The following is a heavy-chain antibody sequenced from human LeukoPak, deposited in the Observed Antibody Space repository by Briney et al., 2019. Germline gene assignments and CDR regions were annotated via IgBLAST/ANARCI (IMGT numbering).Heavy chain of an antibody. D-gene: IGHD5-18*01. CDR3: GNENTAIPTDY. Sequence: SVTVSCKRPGGTFRSYVPRWGRQAPGQGLEWMGRIIPILGIANYAQKFQGRVTITADKSTSTAYMELSSLRSEDTAVYVGGNENTAIPTDYWGQGTLVTVSS. CDR1: GGTFRSYV. CDR2: IIPILGIA. V-gene: IGHV1-69*04. J-gene: IGHJ4*02.